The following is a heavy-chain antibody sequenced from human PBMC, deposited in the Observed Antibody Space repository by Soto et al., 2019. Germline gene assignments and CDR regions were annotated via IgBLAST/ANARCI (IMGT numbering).Heavy chain of an antibody. D-gene: IGHD6-6*01. Sequence: GEALKISCKGSGYSFTSYWISWVRQMPGKGLEWMGRIDPSDSYTNYSPSFQGHVTISADKSISTAYLQWSSLKASDTAMYYCARRVVKAAARHTYYYYGMDIWGQGTTVTVSS. CDR2: IDPSDSYT. J-gene: IGHJ6*02. CDR3: ARRVVKAAARHTYYYYGMDI. CDR1: GYSFTSYW. V-gene: IGHV5-10-1*01.